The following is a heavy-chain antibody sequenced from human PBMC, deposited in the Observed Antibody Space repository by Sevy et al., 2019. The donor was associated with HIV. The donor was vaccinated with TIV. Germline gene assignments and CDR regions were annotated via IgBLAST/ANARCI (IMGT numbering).Heavy chain of an antibody. V-gene: IGHV3-23*01. CDR1: GFTFSNYY. Sequence: GGSLRLSCVVSGFTFSNYYMSWVRQAPGKGLEWVSVISDSGGYTSYTDSVKGRFTISRDNSKNTLYLQMNNLRVEDTAIYYCANRAGPIFDNWGQGTLVTVSS. CDR3: ANRAGPIFDN. J-gene: IGHJ4*02. D-gene: IGHD6-19*01. CDR2: ISDSGGYT.